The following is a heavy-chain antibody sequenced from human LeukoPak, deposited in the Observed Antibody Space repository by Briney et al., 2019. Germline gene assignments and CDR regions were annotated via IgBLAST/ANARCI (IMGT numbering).Heavy chain of an antibody. CDR2: IYSGGPT. Sequence: GGSLRLSCAASGFSVSSSYMNWVRQAPGKGLEWVSVIYSGGPTYYADSVKGRFTISRDNSKNTLYLQMDSLRAEDTAIYYCARIHTCGSPIDYWGQGTLVTVSS. CDR1: GFSVSSSY. V-gene: IGHV3-66*01. D-gene: IGHD5-18*01. CDR3: ARIHTCGSPIDY. J-gene: IGHJ4*02.